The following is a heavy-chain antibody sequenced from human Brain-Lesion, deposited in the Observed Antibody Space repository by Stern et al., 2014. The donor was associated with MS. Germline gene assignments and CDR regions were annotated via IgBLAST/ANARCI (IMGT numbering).Heavy chain of an antibody. CDR2: LYYGGSP. D-gene: IGHD2-2*01. V-gene: IGHV4-30-2*01. J-gene: IGHJ5*02. CDR1: GYSITSAAFS. Sequence: VQLVESGSGLVKPSQTLSLTCSVSGYSITSAAFSWTWNRQAPGKGLVWFGYLYYGGSPPYNPSLRRRVIISVAATNTPLFLRLNSVTAADTAVYYCARGRSRVHPPLDPWGQGTLVTVSS. CDR3: ARGRSRVHPPLDP.